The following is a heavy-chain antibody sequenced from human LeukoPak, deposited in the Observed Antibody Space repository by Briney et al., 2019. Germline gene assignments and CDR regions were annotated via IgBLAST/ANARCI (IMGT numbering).Heavy chain of an antibody. CDR1: GDSLNTYY. CDR2: VASSGTS. Sequence: SETLSLTCTDSGDSLNTYYWNWIRQTPGKELEWIGFVASSGTSNYNPSLKSRVSISIDTSKNQFSLALTSVTPADTAVYYCARVVRGVVTSNWFDPWGQGTLVSVSS. V-gene: IGHV4-59*01. CDR3: ARVVRGVVTSNWFDP. D-gene: IGHD2-21*02. J-gene: IGHJ5*02.